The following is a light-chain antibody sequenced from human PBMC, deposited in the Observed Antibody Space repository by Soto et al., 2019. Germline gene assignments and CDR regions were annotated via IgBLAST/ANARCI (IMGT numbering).Light chain of an antibody. V-gene: IGKV3-20*01. Sequence: DIVLTQSPGTLSLSPGERATLSCRASQCVGRSYLAWYQQKPGQAPRLLISSVSKRATGIPDRFSGGGSGTDFTLTISRVEPEDFALYICQQYDGSPITFGQGTRLEIK. J-gene: IGKJ5*01. CDR2: SVS. CDR3: QQYDGSPIT. CDR1: QCVGRSY.